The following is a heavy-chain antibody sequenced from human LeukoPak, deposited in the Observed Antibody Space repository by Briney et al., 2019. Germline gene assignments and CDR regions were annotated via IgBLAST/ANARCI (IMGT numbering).Heavy chain of an antibody. CDR1: GGTFSSYA. CDR3: ARDRGELRFLEWLLPLDY. Sequence: GASVKVSCKASGGTFSSYAISWVRQAPGQGLEWMGWISAYNGNTNYAQKLQGRVTMTTDTSTSTAYMELRSLRSDDTAVYYCARDRGELRFLEWLLPLDYWGQGTLVTVSS. V-gene: IGHV1-18*01. D-gene: IGHD3-3*01. CDR2: ISAYNGNT. J-gene: IGHJ4*02.